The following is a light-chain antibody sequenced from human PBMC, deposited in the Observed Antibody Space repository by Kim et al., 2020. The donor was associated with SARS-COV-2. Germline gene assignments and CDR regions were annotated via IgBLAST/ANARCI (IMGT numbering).Light chain of an antibody. CDR2: GAS. CDR3: QQYGSSPLLT. V-gene: IGKV3-20*01. CDR1: QSVSSSY. J-gene: IGKJ4*01. Sequence: EIVLTQSPGNLSLSPGERATLSCRASQSVSSSYLVWYQQKPGQAPRLLIYGASSRATGIPDRFSGSGSRTDFTLTISRLEPEDFAVYYCQQYGSSPLLTFGGGTKVDIK.